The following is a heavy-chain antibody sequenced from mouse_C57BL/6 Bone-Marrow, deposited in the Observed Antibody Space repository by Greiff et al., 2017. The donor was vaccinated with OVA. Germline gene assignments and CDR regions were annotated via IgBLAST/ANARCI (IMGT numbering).Heavy chain of an antibody. CDR2: IRSKSNNYAT. CDR1: GFSFNTYA. Sequence: EADGGLVQPKGSLKLSCAASGFSFNTYAMNWVRQAPGKGLEWVARIRSKSNNYATYYADSVKDRFTISRDDSESMLYLQMNNLKTEDTAMYYCVTTKGYYYAMDYWGQGTSVTVSS. V-gene: IGHV10-1*01. D-gene: IGHD2-12*01. J-gene: IGHJ4*01. CDR3: VTTKGYYYAMDY.